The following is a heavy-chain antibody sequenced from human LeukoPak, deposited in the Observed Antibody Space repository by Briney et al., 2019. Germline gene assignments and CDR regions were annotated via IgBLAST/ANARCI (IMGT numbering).Heavy chain of an antibody. J-gene: IGHJ6*04. D-gene: IGHD6-13*01. V-gene: IGHV5-51*01. CDR1: GYSFTGYW. Sequence: GESLKISCKGSGYSFTGYWIGWVRQMPGKGLEWMGIIYPGDSDTRYSPSFQGQVTISADKSISTAYLQWSSLKASDTAMYYCARQTYSSRGSLYYGMDVWGKGTTVTVSS. CDR2: IYPGDSDT. CDR3: ARQTYSSRGSLYYGMDV.